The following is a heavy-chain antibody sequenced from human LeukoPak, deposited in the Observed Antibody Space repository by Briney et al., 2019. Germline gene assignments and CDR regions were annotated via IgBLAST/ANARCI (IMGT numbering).Heavy chain of an antibody. CDR1: GYSFTTYL. J-gene: IGHJ4*02. CDR3: TIVQSLLGMTIDFDY. Sequence: GESLNISCKAFGYSFTTYLFGWWCRMSGKGLEGMGGIYPADSDTRYTPSFNGHLTLSVDKSTATAYTQWRNLTASETAIYYFTIVQSLLGMTIDFDYWGQGSLVTVSS. CDR2: IYPADSDT. D-gene: IGHD4/OR15-4a*01. V-gene: IGHV5-51*01.